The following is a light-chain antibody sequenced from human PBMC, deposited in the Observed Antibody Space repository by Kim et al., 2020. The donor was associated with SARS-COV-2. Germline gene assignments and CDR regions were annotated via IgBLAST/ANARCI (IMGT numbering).Light chain of an antibody. J-gene: IGLJ2*01. Sequence: SVSPGQTASITCSGDRLGNKYVCWYQQKPGQSPVVVMYQDVRRPSGIPERFSGSNSGNTATLTISGTQAMDEADYYCQVWDSTTTVFGGGTQLTVL. CDR2: QDV. CDR1: RLGNKY. CDR3: QVWDSTTTV. V-gene: IGLV3-1*01.